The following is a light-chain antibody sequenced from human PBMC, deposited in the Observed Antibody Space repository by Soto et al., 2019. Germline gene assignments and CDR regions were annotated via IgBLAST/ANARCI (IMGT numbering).Light chain of an antibody. V-gene: IGLV2-23*02. CDR1: SSDVGNYNL. CDR2: EVT. CDR3: CSYARGDTWV. J-gene: IGLJ3*02. Sequence: QSALTQPASVSGSPGQSITISCTGTSSDVGNYNLVSWYQQHPGKAPKLMIYEVTERPSGVSNRFSGSKSDNTASLTISGLQTEDEADYYCCSYARGDTWVFGGGTKVTVL.